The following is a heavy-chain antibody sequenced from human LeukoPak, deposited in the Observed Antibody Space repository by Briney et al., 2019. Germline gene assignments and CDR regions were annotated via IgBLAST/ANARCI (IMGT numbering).Heavy chain of an antibody. CDR3: ARVGWFGEHDVFDI. Sequence: GASVKVSCKASGYTFTGHYMHWVRQAPGQGLEWMGWISAYNGNTDHAQKLQGRVTMTRDTSTTTAYMELRSLRSDDTAVYYCARVGWFGEHDVFDIWGQGTMVTVSS. CDR1: GYTFTGHY. CDR2: ISAYNGNT. V-gene: IGHV1-18*04. D-gene: IGHD3-10*01. J-gene: IGHJ3*02.